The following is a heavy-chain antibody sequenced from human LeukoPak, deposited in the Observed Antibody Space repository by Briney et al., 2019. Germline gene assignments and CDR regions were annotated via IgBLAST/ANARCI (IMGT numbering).Heavy chain of an antibody. CDR1: GFTFSSYW. D-gene: IGHD2-2*01. V-gene: IGHV3-7*01. J-gene: IGHJ5*02. CDR3: ARDDCSSISCYHNWFDP. CDR2: IKQDGSEK. Sequence: GGSLRLSCAASGFTFSSYWMSWVRQAPGKGLEWVANIKQDGSEKYYVDSVKGRFTTSRDNAKNSLYLQMNSLRAEDTAVYYCARDDCSSISCYHNWFDPWGQGTLVTVSS.